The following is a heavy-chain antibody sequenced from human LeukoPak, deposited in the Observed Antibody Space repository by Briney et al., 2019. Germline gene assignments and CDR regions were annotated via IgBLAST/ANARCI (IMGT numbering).Heavy chain of an antibody. CDR1: GGSISSYY. CDR2: IYYSGST. V-gene: IGHV4-59*01. J-gene: IGHJ6*03. D-gene: IGHD5-18*01. Sequence: PSETLSLTCTVSGGSISSYYWSWIRQPPGKGLEWIGYIYYSGSTNYNPSLKSRVTISVDTSKNQFSLKLSSVTAADTAVYYCSSGAYSFYYMDVWGKGTTVTISS. CDR3: SSGAYSFYYMDV.